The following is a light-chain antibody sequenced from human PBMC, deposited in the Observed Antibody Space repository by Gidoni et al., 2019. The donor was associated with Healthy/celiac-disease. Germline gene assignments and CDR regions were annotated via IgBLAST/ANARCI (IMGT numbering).Light chain of an antibody. J-gene: IGKJ2*01. CDR2: WAS. V-gene: IGKV4-1*01. CDR3: QQYYSTPSYT. CDR1: QSVLYSSNNKNY. Sequence: DTVMTQSPDPLAVSLGERATINCKSSQSVLYSSNNKNYLAWYQQKPGQPPKLLIYWASTRESGVPDRFSGSGSGTDFTLTISSLQAEDVAVYYCQQYYSTPSYTFGQGTKLEIK.